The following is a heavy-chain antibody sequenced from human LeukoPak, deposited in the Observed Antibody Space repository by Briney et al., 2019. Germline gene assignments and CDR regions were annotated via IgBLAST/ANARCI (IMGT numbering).Heavy chain of an antibody. CDR1: GFTFSSYS. CDR2: IKPDGSEK. J-gene: IGHJ4*02. D-gene: IGHD3-3*01. Sequence: GGSLRLSCAASGFTFSSYSMNWVRQAPGKGLEWVANIKPDGSEKYYVDSVKGRFTISRDNAKNSLYLQVNSLRAEDTAGYYCVRDLTFWPGPWGQGTLVTVSS. V-gene: IGHV3-7*01. CDR3: VRDLTFWPGP.